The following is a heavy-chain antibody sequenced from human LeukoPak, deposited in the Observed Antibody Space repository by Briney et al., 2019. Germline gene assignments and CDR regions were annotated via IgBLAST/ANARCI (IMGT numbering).Heavy chain of an antibody. Sequence: ASVKVSCKASGGTFSSYAISWVRQAPVQGLEWMGGIIPIFGTANYAQKFQGRVTITADESTSTAYMELSSLRSEDTAVYYCARAWYGWVAGSDYYYGMDVWGQGTTVTVSS. CDR1: GGTFSSYA. D-gene: IGHD6-19*01. CDR2: IIPIFGTA. CDR3: ARAWYGWVAGSDYYYGMDV. J-gene: IGHJ6*02. V-gene: IGHV1-69*13.